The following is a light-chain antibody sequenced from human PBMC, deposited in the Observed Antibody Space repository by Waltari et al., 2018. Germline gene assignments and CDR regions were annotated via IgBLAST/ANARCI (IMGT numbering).Light chain of an antibody. Sequence: QSVLTQPPSVSGAPGQRVTISCTGSSSNIGAGYDVHWYQQLPGTAPKLLIFSNRNRLSGVPDRFSGSKSGTSASLAITGLQAEDEADYYCQSYDRSLSIWVFGGGTKLTVL. CDR2: SNR. J-gene: IGLJ3*02. V-gene: IGLV1-40*01. CDR1: SSNIGAGYD. CDR3: QSYDRSLSIWV.